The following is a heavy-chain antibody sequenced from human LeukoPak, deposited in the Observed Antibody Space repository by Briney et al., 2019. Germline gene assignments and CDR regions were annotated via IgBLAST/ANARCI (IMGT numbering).Heavy chain of an antibody. CDR3: ARASKTHSSGYYYLHY. CDR2: INPNSGGT. V-gene: IGHV1-2*02. J-gene: IGHJ4*02. CDR1: GYTFTGYY. D-gene: IGHD3-22*01. Sequence: ASVKVSCKASGYTFTGYYMHWVRQAPGQGLEWMAWINPNSGGTNYAQKFQGRFTMTRHTSISTAYMELSRLRSDDTAVYYCARASKTHSSGYYYLHYWGQGTLVTVSS.